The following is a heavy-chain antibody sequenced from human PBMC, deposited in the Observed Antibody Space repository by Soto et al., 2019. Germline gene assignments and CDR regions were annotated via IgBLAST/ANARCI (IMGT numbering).Heavy chain of an antibody. V-gene: IGHV3-23*01. D-gene: IGHD1-1*01. CDR3: AKLDNDYYYYYGMDV. Sequence: GGSLRLSCAASGFTFSSYAMSWVRQAPGKGLEWVSAISGSGGSTYYADSVKGRFTISRDNSKNTLYLQMNSLRADDTAVYYCAKLDNDYYYYYGMDVWGQGTTVTVSS. CDR2: ISGSGGST. CDR1: GFTFSSYA. J-gene: IGHJ6*02.